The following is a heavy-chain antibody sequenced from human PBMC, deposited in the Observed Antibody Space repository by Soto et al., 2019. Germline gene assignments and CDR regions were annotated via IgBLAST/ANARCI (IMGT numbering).Heavy chain of an antibody. CDR2: INSDGRST. CDR3: TRAIGTGLFDY. D-gene: IGHD6-13*01. J-gene: IGHJ4*02. Sequence: GGSPRISCAASGFTSSNHWMHWVRQAPGKGLVWVSRINSDGRSTSYADSVKGRFTISRDNAKNTLYLQMNSLRAEDTAVYYCTRAIGTGLFDYWGQGTQVTVSS. CDR1: GFTSSNHW. V-gene: IGHV3-74*01.